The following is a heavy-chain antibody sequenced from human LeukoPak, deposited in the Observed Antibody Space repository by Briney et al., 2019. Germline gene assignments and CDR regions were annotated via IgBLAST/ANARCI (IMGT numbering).Heavy chain of an antibody. CDR3: AKDSDPTKSWIIDY. D-gene: IGHD5-12*01. J-gene: IGHJ4*02. CDR1: GGTFSSYA. V-gene: IGHV1-69*01. Sequence: ASVKVSCKASGGTFSSYAISWVRQAPGQGLEWMGGIIPIFGTANYAQKFQGRVTITADESTSTAYMELSSLRAEDTAVYYCAKDSDPTKSWIIDYWGQGTLVTVSS. CDR2: IIPIFGTA.